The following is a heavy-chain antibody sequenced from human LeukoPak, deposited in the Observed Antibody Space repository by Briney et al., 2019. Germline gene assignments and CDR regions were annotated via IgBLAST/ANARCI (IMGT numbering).Heavy chain of an antibody. Sequence: KPSETLSLTCTVSGGSISSYYWSWIRQPAGKGLEWIGRIYTSGSTNYNPSLKSRVTMSVDTSTNQFSLKLSSVTAADTAVYFCTRSGLTGMRKYPRADYYYYGMDVWGQGTAVTVSS. CDR1: GGSISSYY. CDR2: IYTSGST. V-gene: IGHV4-4*07. CDR3: TRSGLTGMRKYPRADYYYYGMDV. D-gene: IGHD1-14*01. J-gene: IGHJ6*02.